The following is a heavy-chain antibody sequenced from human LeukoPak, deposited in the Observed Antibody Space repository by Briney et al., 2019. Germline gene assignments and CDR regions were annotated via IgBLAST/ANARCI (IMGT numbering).Heavy chain of an antibody. J-gene: IGHJ5*02. CDR2: FDPEDGET. Sequence: APVKVSCKVSGYTLTELSMHWVRQAPGKGLEWMGGFDPEDGETIYAQKFQGRVTMTEDTSTDTAYMELSSLRSEDTAVYYCATLRLGYYDFWSGYPRTNWFDPWGQGTLVTVSS. CDR3: ATLRLGYYDFWSGYPRTNWFDP. V-gene: IGHV1-24*01. D-gene: IGHD3-3*01. CDR1: GYTLTELS.